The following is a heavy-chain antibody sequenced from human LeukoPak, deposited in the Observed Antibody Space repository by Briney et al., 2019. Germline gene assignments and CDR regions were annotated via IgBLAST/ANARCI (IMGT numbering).Heavy chain of an antibody. D-gene: IGHD6-6*01. CDR3: ARVSSSRLYYYMDV. CDR2: IYHSGST. J-gene: IGHJ6*03. Sequence: SETLSLTCTVSGGSISSYYWSWIRQPPGKGLEWIGSIYHSGSTYYNPSLKSRVTISVDTSKNQFSLKLSSVTAADTAVYYCARVSSSRLYYYMDVWGKGTTVTVSS. V-gene: IGHV4-59*08. CDR1: GGSISSYY.